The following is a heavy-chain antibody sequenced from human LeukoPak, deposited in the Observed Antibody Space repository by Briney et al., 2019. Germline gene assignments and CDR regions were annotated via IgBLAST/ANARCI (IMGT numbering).Heavy chain of an antibody. J-gene: IGHJ4*02. CDR2: IKQDGSEK. CDR3: ARDLGLAVADVFDY. D-gene: IGHD6-19*01. Sequence: PGGSLRLSCAASGFTFSSYEMNWVRQAPGKGLEWVANIKQDGSEKYYVDSVKGRFTISRDNAKNSLYLRMNSLRAEDTAVYYCARDLGLAVADVFDYWGQGTLVTVSS. CDR1: GFTFSSYE. V-gene: IGHV3-7*01.